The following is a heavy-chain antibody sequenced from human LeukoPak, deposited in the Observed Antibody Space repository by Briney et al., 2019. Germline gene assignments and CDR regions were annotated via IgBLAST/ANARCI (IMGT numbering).Heavy chain of an antibody. J-gene: IGHJ6*02. Sequence: PSETLSLTCTVSGGSISSSSYYWGWIRQPPGKGLEWIGSIYYSGSTYYNPSLKSRVTISVDTSKNQFSLKLSSVTAADMAVYYCARVTRGDYGYYYYAMDVWGQGTTVTVSS. CDR2: IYYSGST. D-gene: IGHD4-17*01. V-gene: IGHV4-39*01. CDR1: GGSISSSSYY. CDR3: ARVTRGDYGYYYYAMDV.